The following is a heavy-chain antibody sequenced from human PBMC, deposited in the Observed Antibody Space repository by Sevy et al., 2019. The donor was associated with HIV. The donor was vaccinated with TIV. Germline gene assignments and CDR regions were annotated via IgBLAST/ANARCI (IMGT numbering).Heavy chain of an antibody. CDR3: ARGRVDSGSYHYYYYGMDV. Sequence: GGSLRLSCAASGFTFSSYAMHWVRQAPGKGLEWVAVISYDGSNKYYADSVKGRFTISRDNSKNTLYLQMNSLRAEDTAVYYCARGRVDSGSYHYYYYGMDVWGQGTTVTVSS. V-gene: IGHV3-30-3*01. CDR1: GFTFSSYA. CDR2: ISYDGSNK. J-gene: IGHJ6*02. D-gene: IGHD1-26*01.